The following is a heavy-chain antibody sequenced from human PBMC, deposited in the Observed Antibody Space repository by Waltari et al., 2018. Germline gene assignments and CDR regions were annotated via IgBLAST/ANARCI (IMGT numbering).Heavy chain of an antibody. J-gene: IGHJ4*02. Sequence: EVQLLESGGGLVQPGGSLRLSCAASGFTFSSYAMSWVRQAPGKGLEWVSVIYSGGSSTYYADSGKGRFTISRDNSKNTLYLQMNSLRAEDTAVYYCAKVPGYCSGGSCYHKYYFDYWGQGTLVTVSS. CDR1: GFTFSSYA. D-gene: IGHD2-15*01. CDR3: AKVPGYCSGGSCYHKYYFDY. CDR2: IYSGGSST. V-gene: IGHV3-23*03.